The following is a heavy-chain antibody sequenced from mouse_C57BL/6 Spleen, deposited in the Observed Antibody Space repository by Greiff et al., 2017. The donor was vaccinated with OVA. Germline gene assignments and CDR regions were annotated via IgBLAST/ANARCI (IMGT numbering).Heavy chain of an antibody. J-gene: IGHJ2*01. CDR3: ASTTVVPFDY. D-gene: IGHD1-1*01. Sequence: VQLQQPGAELVKPGASVKLSCKASGYTFTSYWMHWVKQRPGRGLEWIGRFDPNSGGTKYNEKFKSKATLTVDKPSSTAYMQLSSLTSEDSAVYYGASTTVVPFDYWGQGTTLTVSS. CDR1: GYTFTSYW. V-gene: IGHV1-72*01. CDR2: FDPNSGGT.